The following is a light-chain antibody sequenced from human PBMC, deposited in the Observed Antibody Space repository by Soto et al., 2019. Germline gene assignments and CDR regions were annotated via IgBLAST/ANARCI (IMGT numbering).Light chain of an antibody. CDR2: TNN. V-gene: IGLV1-44*01. Sequence: QSVLTQPPSVSGTPGQTVTISCSGSSSDIGSNSVNWYQHLPGTAPRVVIYTNNQRPSGVPDRFSGSKSGTSASLAISGLRSEDEADYYCASWDDGLHSYVFGTGTKLTVL. CDR1: SSDIGSNS. J-gene: IGLJ1*01. CDR3: ASWDDGLHSYV.